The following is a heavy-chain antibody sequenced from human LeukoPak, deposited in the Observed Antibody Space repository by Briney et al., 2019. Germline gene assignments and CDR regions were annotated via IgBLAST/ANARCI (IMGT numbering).Heavy chain of an antibody. CDR2: IYYSGST. V-gene: IGHV4-38-2*02. CDR3: ARRHDYFDY. Sequence: SETLSLTCTVSGYSISSGYYWGWIRQPPGKGLEWIGYIYYSGSTNYNPSLKSRVTISVDTSKNQFSLKLSSVTAADTAVYYCARRHDYFDYWGQGTLVTVSS. CDR1: GYSISSGYY. J-gene: IGHJ4*02.